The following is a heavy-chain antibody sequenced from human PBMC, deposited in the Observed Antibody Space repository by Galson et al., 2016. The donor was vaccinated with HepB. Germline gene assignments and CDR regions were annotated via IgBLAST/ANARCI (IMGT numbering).Heavy chain of an antibody. CDR2: IYPGDSDT. V-gene: IGHV5-51*01. J-gene: IGHJ5*02. Sequence: QSGAEVKKPGESLKISCKGSGYSFTRKWIAWVRQMPGKGLEWMGIIYPGDSDTRYSPSFQGQVTISADKSISTAYLQWSSLKASDTAMYDCARLDGARGGVGTASAWGQGTLVTVSS. CDR1: GYSFTRKW. D-gene: IGHD5-18*01. CDR3: ARLDGARGGVGTASA.